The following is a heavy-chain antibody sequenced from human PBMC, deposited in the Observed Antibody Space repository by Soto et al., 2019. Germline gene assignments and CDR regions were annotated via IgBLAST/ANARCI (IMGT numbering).Heavy chain of an antibody. CDR3: ARWRAVARFGKDV. CDR1: GGSISSSSYY. D-gene: IGHD6-19*01. CDR2: IYYGGGT. Sequence: SDTLSPTCNVSGGSISSSSYYRCWIRQPPGKGLEWIGSIYYGGGTYCNWALISRLTISVYKSKIKFSLNLRAVTAPDTAVYDCARWRAVARFGKDVWGRGTTGTVSS. V-gene: IGHV4-39*01. J-gene: IGHJ6*02.